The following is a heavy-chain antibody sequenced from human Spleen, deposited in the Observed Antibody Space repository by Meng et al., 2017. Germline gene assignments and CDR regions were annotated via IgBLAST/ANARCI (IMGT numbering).Heavy chain of an antibody. CDR1: DYTFTGYG. CDR2: LGAHPGDT. D-gene: IGHD3-10*01. CDR3: ARGTPGRSYCDY. V-gene: IGHV1-18*01. Sequence: HVPLPQSAAEVKQPGVSLQISCKASDYTFTGYGVCWVRQAPGQGLEWMAWLGAHPGDTSHAPKFVGRVTVTADTATATAYMELRSLRSDDTAVYYCARGTPGRSYCDYWGLGTLVTVSS. J-gene: IGHJ4*02.